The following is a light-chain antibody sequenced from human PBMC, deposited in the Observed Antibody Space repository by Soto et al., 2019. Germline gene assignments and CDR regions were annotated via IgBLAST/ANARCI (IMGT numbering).Light chain of an antibody. V-gene: IGKV1-5*01. CDR1: QSISNW. Sequence: IHMTHSPATLPASLRHSFTITCRASQSISNWLAWYQQKPGTAPKVLIYHASNLQSGVPSRFSGSGSGTEFTLTISSLQPDDFATYYCQQYNSYSFGQGTKVDIK. CDR3: QQYNSYS. CDR2: HAS. J-gene: IGKJ1*01.